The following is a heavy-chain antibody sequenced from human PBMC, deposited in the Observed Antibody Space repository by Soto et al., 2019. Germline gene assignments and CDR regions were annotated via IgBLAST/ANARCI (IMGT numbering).Heavy chain of an antibody. Sequence: SETLSLTCTVSGGSISNYYWSWIRQSPGKGLELIGFIFHSGSSNYNPSLKSRVTMSLDKSRNQFSLKLSSVTAADTAVYYCAFLDYGGHPLRSDSWGQGILVTVSS. D-gene: IGHD4-17*01. CDR3: AFLDYGGHPLRSDS. CDR1: GGSISNYY. J-gene: IGHJ5*01. CDR2: IFHSGSS. V-gene: IGHV4-59*08.